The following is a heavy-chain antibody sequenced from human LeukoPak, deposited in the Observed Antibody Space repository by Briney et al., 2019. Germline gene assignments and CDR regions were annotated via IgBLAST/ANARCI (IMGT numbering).Heavy chain of an antibody. CDR3: AKDLKARVTTTDY. CDR2: IWYDGSNK. J-gene: IGHJ4*02. D-gene: IGHD4-17*01. CDR1: GFTFSSYG. Sequence: GGSLGLSCAASGFTFSSYGMHWVRQAPGKGLEWVAVIWYDGSNKYYADSVKGRFTISRDNSKNTLYLQMNSPRAEDTAVYYCAKDLKARVTTTDYWGQGTLVTVSS. V-gene: IGHV3-33*06.